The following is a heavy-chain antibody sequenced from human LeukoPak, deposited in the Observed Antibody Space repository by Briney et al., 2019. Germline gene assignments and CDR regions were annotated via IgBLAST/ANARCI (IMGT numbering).Heavy chain of an antibody. CDR2: ISYDGSDK. CDR3: AKIPSSSTYFDY. CDR1: RFTFSSYG. Sequence: TGGSLRLSCAASRFTFSSYGMHWVRQAPGKGLEWVAFISYDGSDKYYADSVKGRFTISRVNSRNTLYLQMNSLRIEDTAVYYCAKIPSSSTYFDYWGQGTLVTVSS. V-gene: IGHV3-30*02. J-gene: IGHJ4*02. D-gene: IGHD6-6*01.